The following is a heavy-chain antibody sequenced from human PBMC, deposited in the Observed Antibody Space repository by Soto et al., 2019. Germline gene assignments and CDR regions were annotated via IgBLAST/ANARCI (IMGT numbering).Heavy chain of an antibody. CDR2: IYHSEST. D-gene: IGHD3-22*01. CDR1: GGSISSSNW. Sequence: SETLSLTCAVSGGSISSSNWWSWVRQPPGKGLEWIGEIYHSESTNYNPSLKSRDTISVDKSKNQISLKLSSVTAADTAVFYCAKRYYDSSGYVAFDIWGQGTMVTVSS. CDR3: AKRYYDSSGYVAFDI. V-gene: IGHV4-4*02. J-gene: IGHJ3*02.